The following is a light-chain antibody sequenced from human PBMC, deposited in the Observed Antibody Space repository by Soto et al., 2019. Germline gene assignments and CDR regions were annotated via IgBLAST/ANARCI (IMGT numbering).Light chain of an antibody. CDR1: QRINTSY. CDR3: QQYGSSRT. J-gene: IGKJ1*01. Sequence: IGLTQSPGTLSLSQGERATLSCRASQRINTSYLAWYQQKPGQAPRLLISGTSIRATGIPDRFSGSGSGTDFTLTISRLESEDFAVYYCQQYGSSRTFGQGTKVDIK. CDR2: GTS. V-gene: IGKV3-20*01.